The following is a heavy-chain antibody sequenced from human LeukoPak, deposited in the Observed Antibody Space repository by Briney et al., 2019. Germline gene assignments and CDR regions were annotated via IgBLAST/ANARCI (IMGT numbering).Heavy chain of an antibody. CDR1: GGSISSYY. J-gene: IGHJ6*03. CDR3: ARGRTAIGRYYYYYMDV. CDR2: IYTSGST. Sequence: SETLSLTCTVSGGSISSYYWSWIRQPAGKGLEWIGRIYTSGSTNYNPSLKSRVTMSVDTSKNQFSLKLSSVTAADTAVYHCARGRTAIGRYYYYYMDVWGEGTTVTVSS. V-gene: IGHV4-4*07. D-gene: IGHD1/OR15-1a*01.